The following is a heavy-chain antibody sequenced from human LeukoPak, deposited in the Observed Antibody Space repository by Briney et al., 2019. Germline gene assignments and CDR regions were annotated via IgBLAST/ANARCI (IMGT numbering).Heavy chain of an antibody. V-gene: IGHV1-18*01. CDR2: ISPYNGNT. D-gene: IGHD3-16*01. CDR3: ARSYVYYCYYYYHMAV. Sequence: GASVKVSCKASGYTFTRYGISWVRQAPGQGLAWMGWISPYNGNTNYAQKLQGRVTMTTDTSTSTAYMELRSLRSDDTAVYYCARSYVYYCYYYYHMAVWGKGTTVTVSS. CDR1: GYTFTRYG. J-gene: IGHJ6*03.